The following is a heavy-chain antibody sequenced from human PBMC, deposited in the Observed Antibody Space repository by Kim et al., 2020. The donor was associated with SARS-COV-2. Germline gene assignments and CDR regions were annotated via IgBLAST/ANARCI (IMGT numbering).Heavy chain of an antibody. V-gene: IGHV3-53*01. CDR3: TRSTYYYGSRVTSEDY. D-gene: IGHD3-10*01. Sequence: ESVKGRFTISRDNSKNTLYLQMNTLRAEDTAVYYCTRSTYYYGSRVTSEDYWGQGTLVTVSS. J-gene: IGHJ4*02.